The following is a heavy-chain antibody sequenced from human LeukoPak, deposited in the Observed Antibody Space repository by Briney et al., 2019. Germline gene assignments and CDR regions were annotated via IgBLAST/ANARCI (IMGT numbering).Heavy chain of an antibody. D-gene: IGHD6-13*01. Sequence: ASVKVSCKASGNTFTSYYMHWVRQAPGQGLEWMGIINPSGGSTSYAQKFQGRVTMTRDMSTSTVYMELSSLRSEDTAVYYCARTYSSSWYRKYYYYYMDVWGKGTTVTVSS. J-gene: IGHJ6*03. V-gene: IGHV1-46*01. CDR2: INPSGGST. CDR3: ARTYSSSWYRKYYYYYMDV. CDR1: GNTFTSYY.